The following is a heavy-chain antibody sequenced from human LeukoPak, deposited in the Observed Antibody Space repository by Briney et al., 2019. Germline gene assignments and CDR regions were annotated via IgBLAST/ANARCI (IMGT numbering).Heavy chain of an antibody. D-gene: IGHD1-1*01. Sequence: GESLQISCKGSGYSFTTYWIGWVRQMPGKGLEWMGIIYPGDSDTRYSPSFQGQVTISADKSISTAYLQWSSLKASDTAMFYCARVPTTAYYFDYWGQGTLVTVSS. J-gene: IGHJ4*02. CDR1: GYSFTTYW. CDR3: ARVPTTAYYFDY. V-gene: IGHV5-51*01. CDR2: IYPGDSDT.